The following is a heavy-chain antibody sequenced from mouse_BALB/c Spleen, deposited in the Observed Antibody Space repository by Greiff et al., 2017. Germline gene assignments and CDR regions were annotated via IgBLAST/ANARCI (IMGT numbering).Heavy chain of an antibody. CDR3: ARLGYGYGPVDY. CDR2: ISYSGST. CDR1: GYSITSDYA. V-gene: IGHV3-2*02. D-gene: IGHD2-2*01. J-gene: IGHJ2*01. Sequence: EVKLMESGPGLVKPSQSLSLTCTVTGYSITSDYAWNWIRQFPGNKLEWMGYISYSGSTSYNPSLKSRISITRDTSKNQFFLQLNSVTTEDTATYYCARLGYGYGPVDYWGQGTTLTVSA.